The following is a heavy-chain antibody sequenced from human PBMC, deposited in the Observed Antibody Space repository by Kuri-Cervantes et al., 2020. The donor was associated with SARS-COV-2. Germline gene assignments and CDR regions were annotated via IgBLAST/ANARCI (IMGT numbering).Heavy chain of an antibody. V-gene: IGHV3-23*01. Sequence: ETLSLTCAASGFTFSSYSMNWVRQAPGKGLEWVSAISGSGGSTYYADSVKGRFTISRDNSKNTLYLQMNSLRAEDTAVYYCTTEQWLAPDAFDIWGQGTMVTVSS. D-gene: IGHD6-19*01. J-gene: IGHJ3*02. CDR3: TTEQWLAPDAFDI. CDR2: ISGSGGST. CDR1: GFTFSSYS.